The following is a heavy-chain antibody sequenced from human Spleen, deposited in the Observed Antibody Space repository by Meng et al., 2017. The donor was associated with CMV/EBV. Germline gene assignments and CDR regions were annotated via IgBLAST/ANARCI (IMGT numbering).Heavy chain of an antibody. CDR1: GFTFSDYY. D-gene: IGHD1/OR15-1a*01. CDR2: ISWNSGSI. Sequence: SLKISCAASGFTFSDYYMNWVRQAPGKGLEWVSGISWNSGSIGYADSVKGRFTISRDNAKNSLYLQMNSLRAEDMALYYCAKDIGAGTNYGMDVWGQGTTVTVSS. J-gene: IGHJ6*02. CDR3: AKDIGAGTNYGMDV. V-gene: IGHV3-9*03.